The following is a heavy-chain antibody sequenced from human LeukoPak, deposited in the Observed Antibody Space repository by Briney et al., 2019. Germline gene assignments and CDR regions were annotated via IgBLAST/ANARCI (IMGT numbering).Heavy chain of an antibody. CDR3: ARDLPPNWFDP. J-gene: IGHJ5*02. D-gene: IGHD5/OR15-5a*01. CDR2: IYYSGST. CDR1: GGSISSGGYY. Sequence: PSETLSLTCTVSGGSISSGGYYWSWLRQHPGKGLEWIGYIYYSGSTYYNPSLKSRVTISVDTSKNQFSLKLSSVTAADTAVYYCARDLPPNWFDPWGQGTLVTVSS. V-gene: IGHV4-31*03.